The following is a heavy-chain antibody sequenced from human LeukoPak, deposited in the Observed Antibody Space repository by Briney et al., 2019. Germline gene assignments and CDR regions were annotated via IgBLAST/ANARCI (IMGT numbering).Heavy chain of an antibody. CDR1: GGSISSSSYY. D-gene: IGHD2-15*01. Sequence: SETLSLTCTVSGGSISSSSYYWGWIRQPPGKGLEWIGSIYYSGSTYYNPSLKSRVTISVDTSKNQFSLKLSSVTAADTAVYYCAREYGCSGGSCYHYNDYWGQGTLVTVSS. V-gene: IGHV4-39*02. CDR3: AREYGCSGGSCYHYNDY. J-gene: IGHJ4*02. CDR2: IYYSGST.